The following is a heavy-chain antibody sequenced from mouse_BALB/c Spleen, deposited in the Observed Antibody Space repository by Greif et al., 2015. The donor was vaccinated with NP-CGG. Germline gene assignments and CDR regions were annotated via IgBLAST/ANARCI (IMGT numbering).Heavy chain of an antibody. J-gene: IGHJ3*01. CDR3: ARQLYDGYPFAY. V-gene: IGHV1-4*01. CDR2: INPSSDYT. D-gene: IGHD2-3*01. Sequence: QVQLKHSGAELARPGASVKMSCKASGYTFTSYTMHWVKQRPGQGLEWIGYINPSSDYTNYNQKFKDKATLTADKSSSTAYMQLSSLTSEDSAVYYCARQLYDGYPFAYWGQGTLVTVSA. CDR1: GYTFTSYT.